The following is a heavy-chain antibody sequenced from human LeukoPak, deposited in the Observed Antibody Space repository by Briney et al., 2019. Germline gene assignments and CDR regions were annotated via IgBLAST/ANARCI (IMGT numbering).Heavy chain of an antibody. J-gene: IGHJ5*02. Sequence: SETLSLTCAVYGGSFSGYYWSWIRQPPGKGLEWIGEINHSGSTNYNPSLKSRVTISVDTSKNQFSLKLSSVTAADTAVYYCARRRYSRTIDPWGQGTLVTVSS. D-gene: IGHD1-26*01. CDR1: GGSFSGYY. V-gene: IGHV4-34*01. CDR2: INHSGST. CDR3: ARRRYSRTIDP.